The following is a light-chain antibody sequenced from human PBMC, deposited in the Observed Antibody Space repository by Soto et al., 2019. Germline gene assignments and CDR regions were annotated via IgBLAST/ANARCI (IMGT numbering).Light chain of an antibody. J-gene: IGKJ4*01. CDR3: QQRSHWPPALT. CDR1: QSVSSY. CDR2: DAS. Sequence: EIVLTQSPATLSLSPGERATLSCRASQSVSSYLAWYQQKPGQAPRLLIYDASNRATGIPARFSGSGSGTDFTLTISTLEPEDFTVYYCQQRSHWPPALTFGVGTKVEIK. V-gene: IGKV3-11*01.